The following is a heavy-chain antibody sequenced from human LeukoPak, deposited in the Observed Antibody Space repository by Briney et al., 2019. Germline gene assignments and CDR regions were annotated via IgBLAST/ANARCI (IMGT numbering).Heavy chain of an antibody. CDR2: IYYSGST. Sequence: KASETLSLTCTVSAGSISNYYWSSVRQPPRKGLGWIAYIYYSGSTNYNPSLKSRVTISIATSKNQFSLKLTSITAAGTGVSYCARGLIRQSAFDIWGQGTMVTVSS. J-gene: IGHJ3*02. V-gene: IGHV4-59*01. D-gene: IGHD2-8*01. CDR1: AGSISNYY. CDR3: ARGLIRQSAFDI.